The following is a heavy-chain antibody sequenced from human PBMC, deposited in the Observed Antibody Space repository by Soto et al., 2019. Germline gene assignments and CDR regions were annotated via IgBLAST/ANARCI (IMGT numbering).Heavy chain of an antibody. Sequence: QVQLVESGGGVVKPGRSLRLSCAASGFTFSSYGMHWVRQAPGKGLEWVAVIWYDGSNKYYADSVKGRFTISRDNSKNTLYLQMNSLRAEDTAVYYCARAHPYNRGYSYGFDYWGQGTLVTVSS. CDR1: GFTFSSYG. V-gene: IGHV3-33*01. CDR3: ARAHPYNRGYSYGFDY. J-gene: IGHJ4*02. D-gene: IGHD5-18*01. CDR2: IWYDGSNK.